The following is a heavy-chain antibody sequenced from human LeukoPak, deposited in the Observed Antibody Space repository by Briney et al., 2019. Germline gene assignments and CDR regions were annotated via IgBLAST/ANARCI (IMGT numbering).Heavy chain of an antibody. CDR1: GFIFSTYG. Sequence: GGSLRLSCAASGFIFSTYGMHWVRRAPGKGLEWVAFIRYDGSNKYYADSVKGRFTISRDNSKNTLYLQMNSLRPEDTAVYYCAKDNYDYGDYDGGDYWGQGTLVTVSP. V-gene: IGHV3-30*02. CDR3: AKDNYDYGDYDGGDY. J-gene: IGHJ4*02. CDR2: IRYDGSNK. D-gene: IGHD4-17*01.